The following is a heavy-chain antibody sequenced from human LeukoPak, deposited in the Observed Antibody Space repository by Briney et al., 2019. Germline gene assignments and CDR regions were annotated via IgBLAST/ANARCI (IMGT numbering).Heavy chain of an antibody. V-gene: IGHV3-23*01. J-gene: IGHJ4*02. D-gene: IGHD3-10*01. CDR3: ARPMEGYSGSGSWYFDY. CDR2: ISGSGSSA. Sequence: GGSLRLSCVASGFTFSSYVMSWVRQAPGRGLEWVSSISGSGSSAFYADSVKGRFTISRDNAKNSLFLQMNSLRAEDTAVYYCARPMEGYSGSGSWYFDYWGQGTLVTVSS. CDR1: GFTFSSYV.